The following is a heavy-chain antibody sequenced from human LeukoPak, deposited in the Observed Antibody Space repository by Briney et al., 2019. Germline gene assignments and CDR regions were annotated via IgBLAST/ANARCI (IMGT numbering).Heavy chain of an antibody. D-gene: IGHD4-17*01. J-gene: IGHJ6*03. CDR2: IYTSGST. Sequence: PSETLSLTCTVSGGSISSYYWSWIRQPAGKGLEWIGRIYTSGSTNYNPSLKSRVTISVDTSKNQFSLKLSSVTAADTAVYYCARGKTTVYYYYMDVWGKGTTVTVSS. V-gene: IGHV4-4*07. CDR3: ARGKTTVYYYYMDV. CDR1: GGSISSYY.